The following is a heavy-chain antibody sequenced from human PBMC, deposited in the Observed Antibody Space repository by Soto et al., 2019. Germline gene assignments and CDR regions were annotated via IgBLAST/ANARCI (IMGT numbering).Heavy chain of an antibody. V-gene: IGHV1-69*06. CDR1: GGTFSSYA. J-gene: IGHJ6*02. Sequence: SVKVSCKASGGTFSSYAISWVRQAPGQGLEWMGGIIPIFGTANYAQKFQGRVTITADKSTSTAYMELSSLKASDTAMYYCATARYGSGSYYNPSAYYYYGMDVWGQGTTVTVSS. D-gene: IGHD3-10*01. CDR2: IIPIFGTA. CDR3: ATARYGSGSYYNPSAYYYYGMDV.